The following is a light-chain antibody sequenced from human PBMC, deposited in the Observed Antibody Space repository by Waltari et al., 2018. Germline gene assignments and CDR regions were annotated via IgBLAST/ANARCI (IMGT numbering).Light chain of an antibody. J-gene: IGLJ2*01. CDR1: NIDAGGYNL. CDR2: AVS. CDR3: SSYTSMNTVV. Sequence: QPALTQPASVSGSPGRSISISCRGTNIDAGGYNLVSWYQQHPGKAPKLLIFAVSNRPSGVSPRFSGSKSGNMASLTISGLRADDEALYFCSSYTSMNTVVFGGGTSLTVL. V-gene: IGLV2-14*03.